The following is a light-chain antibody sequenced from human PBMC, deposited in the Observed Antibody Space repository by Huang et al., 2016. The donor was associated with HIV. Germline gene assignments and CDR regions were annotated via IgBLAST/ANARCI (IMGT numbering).Light chain of an antibody. CDR3: QQSYNIPRT. J-gene: IGKJ2*01. CDR2: GAS. V-gene: IGKV1-39*01. CDR1: QIINRY. Sequence: DIQMTQAPSSLSAPVGDRVIITCRASQIINRYLNWYQQMSGRAPKLLISGASTLQCGVSPRFSGSSSGTDFTLTITDVQPEDSATYFCQQSYNIPRTFGQGTLLEI.